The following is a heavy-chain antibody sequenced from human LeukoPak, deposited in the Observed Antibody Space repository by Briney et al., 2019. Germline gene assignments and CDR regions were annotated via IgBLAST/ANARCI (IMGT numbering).Heavy chain of an antibody. V-gene: IGHV3-43*01. CDR2: ISWDGGST. D-gene: IGHD6-13*01. Sequence: GGSLRLSCAASGFTFDDYTMHWVRQAPGKGLEWVSLISWDGGSTYYADSVKGRFTISRDNSKNSLYLQMNSLRTEDTALYYCAKGSSTWATTDFQHWGQGTLVTVSS. J-gene: IGHJ1*01. CDR3: AKGSSTWATTDFQH. CDR1: GFTFDDYT.